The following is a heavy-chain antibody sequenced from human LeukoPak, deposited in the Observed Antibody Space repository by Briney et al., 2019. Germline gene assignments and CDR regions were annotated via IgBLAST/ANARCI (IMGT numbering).Heavy chain of an antibody. Sequence: GGSLRLSCAASGFTFSTYAMQWVRQAPGKGLEWVAVIPYDGSNKYYADSVKGRFTISRENSKNRLYLQMNGLRAEDTAVYYCARAEGYGGELDSWGQGTLVTVSS. D-gene: IGHD4-23*01. CDR2: IPYDGSNK. J-gene: IGHJ4*02. V-gene: IGHV3-30*04. CDR1: GFTFSTYA. CDR3: ARAEGYGGELDS.